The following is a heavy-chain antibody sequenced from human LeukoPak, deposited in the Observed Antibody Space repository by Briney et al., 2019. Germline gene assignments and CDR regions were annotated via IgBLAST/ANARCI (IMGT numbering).Heavy chain of an antibody. J-gene: IGHJ4*02. CDR3: ARDAGGDSSGFVDF. CDR2: IYTDGKT. Sequence: GGSLILSCAASGFSVSSNYMSWVRQAPGKGLEWVALIYTDGKTYYAGSVKGRFTLSRHNSNNTLCLQMNSLRAEDTAVYYCARDAGGDSSGFVDFWGQGTLVTVSS. V-gene: IGHV3-53*04. CDR1: GFSVSSNY. D-gene: IGHD6-6*01.